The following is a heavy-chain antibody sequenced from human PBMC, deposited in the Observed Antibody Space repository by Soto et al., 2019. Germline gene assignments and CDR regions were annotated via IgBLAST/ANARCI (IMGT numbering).Heavy chain of an antibody. CDR1: GFTVSFNF. CDR3: AREYKPRYCSSTSCYLYYYMDV. Sequence: PGGSLRLSCAAAGFTVSFNFMSWVRQAPGKGLEWVSVIYTGGGTKYADSVKGRFIISRDNSKNTLYLQMNSLRAEDTAVYYCAREYKPRYCSSTSCYLYYYMDVWGKGTTVTVSS. D-gene: IGHD2-2*01. V-gene: IGHV3-66*01. J-gene: IGHJ6*03. CDR2: IYTGGGT.